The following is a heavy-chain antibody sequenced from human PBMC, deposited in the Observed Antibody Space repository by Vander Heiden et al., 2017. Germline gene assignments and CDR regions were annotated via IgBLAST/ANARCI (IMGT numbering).Heavy chain of an antibody. CDR2: FYVGGDT. Sequence: QLHLQESGPGLVKPSETLTLTCTVSGDSLSSSNYYWVWIRQPPGKGLEWVGSFYVGGDTYYNSSLKSRVTVSVDTSKTQLSLRLTSVTAADTAVYYCARRNHYNDGSGPRWGQGTLVTVSS. J-gene: IGHJ4*02. V-gene: IGHV4-39*01. CDR1: GDSLSSSNYY. CDR3: ARRNHYNDGSGPR. D-gene: IGHD3-22*01.